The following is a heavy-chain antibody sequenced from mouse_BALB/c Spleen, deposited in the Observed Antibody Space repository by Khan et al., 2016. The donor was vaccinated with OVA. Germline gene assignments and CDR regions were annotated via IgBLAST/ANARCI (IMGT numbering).Heavy chain of an antibody. CDR3: ARGYDFFAY. CDR1: GYSFTLYY. D-gene: IGHD2-14*01. V-gene: IGHV1-26*01. J-gene: IGHJ3*01. Sequence: VQLQQSGPDLVKSGASVKISCKASGYSFTLYYMSWVKQSHGKSLEWIGRVNPNTGGTDYNQEFKGKAILTVDKSSNTAYMELRSLTSEDSAVYYCARGYDFFAYWGQGTLVTVSA. CDR2: VNPNTGGT.